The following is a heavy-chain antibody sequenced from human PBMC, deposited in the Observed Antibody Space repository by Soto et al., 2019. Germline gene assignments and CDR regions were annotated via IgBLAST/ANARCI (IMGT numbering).Heavy chain of an antibody. CDR3: AKDVEGGSLFRGAFDY. Sequence: GGSLRLSCVASRFTFTSYAMSWGRQAPGKLLEWVAASSASGGATIHADSGKGRLTISRDNSRNTLYLQMNRLRAEDTAVYYCAKDVEGGSLFRGAFDYWGQGTQVTVSS. CDR2: SSASGGAT. CDR1: RFTFTSYA. V-gene: IGHV3-23*01. D-gene: IGHD1-26*01. J-gene: IGHJ4*02.